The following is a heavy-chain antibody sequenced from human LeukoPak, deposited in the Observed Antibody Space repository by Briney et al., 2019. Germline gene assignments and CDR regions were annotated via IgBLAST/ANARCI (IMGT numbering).Heavy chain of an antibody. J-gene: IGHJ5*02. CDR2: IYTSGST. V-gene: IGHV4-4*07. D-gene: IGHD1-26*01. CDR1: GGSISSYY. Sequence: PSETLSLTCTVSGGSISSYYWSRIRQPAGKGLEWIGRIYTSGSTNYNPSLKSRVTMSVDTSKNQFSLKLSSVTAADTAVYYCARVALRKVGRDNQPSLYNWFDAWGQGVLVTVSS. CDR3: ARVALRKVGRDNQPSLYNWFDA.